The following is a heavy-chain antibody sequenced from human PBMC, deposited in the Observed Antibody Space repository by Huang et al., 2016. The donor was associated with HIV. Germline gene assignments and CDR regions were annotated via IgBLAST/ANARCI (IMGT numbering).Heavy chain of an antibody. Sequence: QVQLVESGGGVVQPGGSLRLSCAATGFTFSSYAMHWVRQAPGKGVEWGTDIQFDGVNKKHADSVKGRFTISRDNSKNTLYLQISSLRAEDTAVYYCVKFTIDDSSVAAWGQGTLVTVS. D-gene: IGHD6-25*01. CDR3: VKFTIDDSSVAA. CDR1: GFTFSSYA. J-gene: IGHJ5*02. CDR2: IQFDGVNK. V-gene: IGHV3-30*02.